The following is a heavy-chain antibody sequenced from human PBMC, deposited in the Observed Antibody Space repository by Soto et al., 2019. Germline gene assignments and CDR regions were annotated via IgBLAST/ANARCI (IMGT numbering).Heavy chain of an antibody. J-gene: IGHJ6*02. CDR2: ISYDGSNK. CDR3: ARMASFYCSGGSCHPTYGIDV. CDR1: GFTFSSYA. Sequence: QVQLVESGGGVVQPGRSLRLSCAASGFTFSSYAMHWVRQAPGKGLEWVAVISYDGSNKYYADSVKGRFTISRDNSKNPLYLQMNSLRAEDTAVYYCARMASFYCSGGSCHPTYGIDVWGQGTTVTVSS. V-gene: IGHV3-30-3*01. D-gene: IGHD2-15*01.